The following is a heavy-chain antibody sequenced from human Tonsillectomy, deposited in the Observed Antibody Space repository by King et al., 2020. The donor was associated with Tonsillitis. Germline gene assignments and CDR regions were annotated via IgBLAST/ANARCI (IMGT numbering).Heavy chain of an antibody. Sequence: VQLVESGAEVKKPGESLRISCKGSGYSFTSYWISWVRQMPGKGLEWMGRIDPSDSYTNYSPSFQGHVTISADKSITTAYLQWSSLKASDTAMYYCAIRGPGDVQNWGQGTLVTVSS. CDR1: GYSFTSYW. CDR2: IDPSDSYT. J-gene: IGHJ4*02. V-gene: IGHV5-10-1*03. D-gene: IGHD2-21*02. CDR3: AIRGPGDVQN.